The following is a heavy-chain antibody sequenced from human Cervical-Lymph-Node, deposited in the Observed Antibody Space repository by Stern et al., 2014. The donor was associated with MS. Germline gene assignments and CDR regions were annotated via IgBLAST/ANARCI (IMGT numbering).Heavy chain of an antibody. V-gene: IGHV3-21*06. CDR3: VRARSTVAPYYFDY. Sequence: EVQLLESGGGLVKPGGSLRLSCATSGFTFINYHMNWVRQAPGKWLEWVSSITGTSLYINYADSVKGRFTISRDNARNSLYLQMNSLRAEDTAVYYCVRARSTVAPYYFDYWGQGTLVTVSS. D-gene: IGHD3-10*01. CDR2: ITGTSLYI. J-gene: IGHJ4*02. CDR1: GFTFINYH.